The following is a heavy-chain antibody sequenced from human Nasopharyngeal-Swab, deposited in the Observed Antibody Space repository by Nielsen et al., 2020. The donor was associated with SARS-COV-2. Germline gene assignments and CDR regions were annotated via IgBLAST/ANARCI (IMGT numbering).Heavy chain of an antibody. V-gene: IGHV3-7*01. J-gene: IGHJ4*02. CDR3: ARDKTYYYDSSGYSQDY. CDR2: IKQDGSEK. D-gene: IGHD3-22*01. Sequence: VRQAPGKGPEWVANIKQDGSEKYYVDSVKGRFTISRDNAKNSLYLQMNSLRAEDTAVYYCARDKTYYYDSSGYSQDYWGQGTLVTVSS.